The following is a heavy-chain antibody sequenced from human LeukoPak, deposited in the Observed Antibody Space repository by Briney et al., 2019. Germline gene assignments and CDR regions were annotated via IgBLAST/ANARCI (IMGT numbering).Heavy chain of an antibody. D-gene: IGHD6-13*01. CDR2: ISAYNGNT. V-gene: IGHV1-18*01. J-gene: IGHJ4*02. CDR1: GYTFTSYG. CDR3: ARTSPLYSSSWYTY. Sequence: GASVKVSCKASGYTFTSYGISWVRQSPGQGLEWMGWISAYNGNTNYAQKLQGRVTMTTDTSTSTVYMELRSLRSDDTAVYYCARTSPLYSSSWYTYWGQGTLVTVSS.